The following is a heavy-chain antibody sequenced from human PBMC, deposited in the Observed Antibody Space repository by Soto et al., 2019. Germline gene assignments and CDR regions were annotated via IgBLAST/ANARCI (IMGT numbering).Heavy chain of an antibody. CDR3: ASLGDSSGYSYLRSNSRPGY. V-gene: IGHV1-69*13. D-gene: IGHD3-22*01. Sequence: SVKVSCKASGGTFSSYAISWVRQAPGQGLEWMGGIIPIFGTANYAQKFQGRVTITADESTSTAYMELSRLRSEDTAVYYCASLGDSSGYSYLRSNSRPGYWGQGTLVTVSS. J-gene: IGHJ4*02. CDR1: GGTFSSYA. CDR2: IIPIFGTA.